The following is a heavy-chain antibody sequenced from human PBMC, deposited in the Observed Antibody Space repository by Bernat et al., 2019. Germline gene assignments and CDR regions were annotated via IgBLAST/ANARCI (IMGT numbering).Heavy chain of an antibody. V-gene: IGHV1-2*04. Sequence: QVQLVQSGAEVKKPGASVKVSCKASGYTFTGYYMHWVRQAPGQGLEWMGWINPNSGGTNYAQKFQGWVTMTRDTSISTANMELSRLRSDDTAVDYCATSSKYSSSWYDYWGQGTLVTVSS. CDR2: INPNSGGT. CDR3: ATSSKYSSSWYDY. J-gene: IGHJ4*02. CDR1: GYTFTGYY. D-gene: IGHD6-13*01.